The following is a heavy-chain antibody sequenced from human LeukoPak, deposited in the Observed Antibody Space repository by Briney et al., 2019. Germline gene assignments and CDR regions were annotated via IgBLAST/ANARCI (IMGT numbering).Heavy chain of an antibody. V-gene: IGHV3-48*01. J-gene: IGHJ4*02. CDR3: ARYGSSWSFDY. CDR2: ISSGSSTI. Sequence: PGGSLRLSCAASGFTFSNYNMNWVRQAPGKGLEWVSYISSGSSTIYSADSVKGRFTISRDNAKNSLYLQMNSLRAEDTAVYYCARYGSSWSFDYWGRGTLVTVSS. CDR1: GFTFSNYN. D-gene: IGHD6-13*01.